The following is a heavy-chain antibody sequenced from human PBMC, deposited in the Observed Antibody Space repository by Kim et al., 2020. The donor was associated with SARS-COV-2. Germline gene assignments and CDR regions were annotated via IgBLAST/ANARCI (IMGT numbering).Heavy chain of an antibody. V-gene: IGHV3-74*01. CDR3: TRGFGSETNY. CDR2: SNT. J-gene: IGHJ4*02. Sequence: SNTDYADSLKGRFTISRDNAKNTLYRQMNSLRVEDTAVYYGTRGFGSETNYWGQGSLVIVST. D-gene: IGHD3-10*01.